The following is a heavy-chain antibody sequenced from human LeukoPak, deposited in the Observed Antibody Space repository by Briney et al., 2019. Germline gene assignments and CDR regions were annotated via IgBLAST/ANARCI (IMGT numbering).Heavy chain of an antibody. D-gene: IGHD3-3*01. CDR1: GCIWGGCS. Sequence: VDSLSRSSAASGCIWGGCSVSWVHNGPGAVWGRGSSISSSSSYIYYADSVKGRFTISRDNAKNSLYLQMNSLRAEDTAVYYCARDRSGLGVAIRWFDPWGQGTLVTVSS. CDR3: ARDRSGLGVAIRWFDP. V-gene: IGHV3-21*01. J-gene: IGHJ5*02. CDR2: ISSSSSYI.